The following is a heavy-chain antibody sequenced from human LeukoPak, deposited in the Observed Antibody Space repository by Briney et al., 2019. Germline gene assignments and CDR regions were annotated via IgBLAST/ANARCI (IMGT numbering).Heavy chain of an antibody. V-gene: IGHV4-39*01. Sequence: SETLSLTCTVSGGSISSSSYYWGWVRQTPGKGLQWIGSIYNSGTTYYNPSLKSRVTISVDTSQNQFSLKLTSVSAADTAVYYCARMLRGGSEFDYWAQGTLVTVSS. D-gene: IGHD5-12*01. J-gene: IGHJ4*02. CDR2: IYNSGTT. CDR1: GGSISSSSYY. CDR3: ARMLRGGSEFDY.